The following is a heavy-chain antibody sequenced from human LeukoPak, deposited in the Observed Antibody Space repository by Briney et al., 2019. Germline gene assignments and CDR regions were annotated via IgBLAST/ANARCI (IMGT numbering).Heavy chain of an antibody. J-gene: IGHJ4*02. V-gene: IGHV3-53*01. D-gene: IGHD1-14*01. Sequence: PGGSLRLSCAASGFTFRSYWMHWVRQAPGKGLVWVSIIYSGGSTYYADSVKGRFTISRDNSKNTLYLQMNSLRAEDTAVYYCARGNPGGEFYWGQGTLVTVSS. CDR1: GFTFRSYW. CDR2: IYSGGST. CDR3: ARGNPGGEFY.